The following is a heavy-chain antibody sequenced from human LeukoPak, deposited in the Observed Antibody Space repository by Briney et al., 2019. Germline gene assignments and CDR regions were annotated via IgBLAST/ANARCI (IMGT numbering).Heavy chain of an antibody. Sequence: SQTLSLTCTVSGGSISSGGYYWSWIRQHPGKGREWIGYIYYSGSTYYNPSLKSRVTISVDTSKNQFSLKLSSVTAADTAVYYCARDTGSYSFSGMDVWGQGTTVTVSS. CDR3: ARDTGSYSFSGMDV. J-gene: IGHJ6*02. D-gene: IGHD1-26*01. V-gene: IGHV4-31*03. CDR1: GGSISSGGYY. CDR2: IYYSGST.